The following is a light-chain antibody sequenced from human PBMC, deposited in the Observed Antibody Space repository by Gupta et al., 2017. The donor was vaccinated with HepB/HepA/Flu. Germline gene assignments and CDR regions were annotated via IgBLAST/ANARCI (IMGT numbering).Light chain of an antibody. Sequence: DMVMTQSTLSLHVTPGEPAAISCRSSQTLLHSNGYTYLEWYLQKPGQSPQLLIYLGSNRASGVPDRFSASGSGTDFTLKISRVEAEDVGVYYCMQSLQSRTFGGGTKVEIK. CDR2: LGS. CDR1: QTLLHSNGYTY. J-gene: IGKJ4*01. V-gene: IGKV2-28*01. CDR3: MQSLQSRT.